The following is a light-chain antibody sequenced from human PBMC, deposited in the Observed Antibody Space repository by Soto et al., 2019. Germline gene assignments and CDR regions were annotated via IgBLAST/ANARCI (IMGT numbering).Light chain of an antibody. CDR1: SSDVGGYKY. CDR3: ASYTSSRTAVI. CDR2: EVS. J-gene: IGLJ2*01. Sequence: QSVLTQPASVSGSPGQSITISCTGTSSDVGGYKYVSWYQQHPDKAPKLIIFEVSNRPSGISSRFSGSKSGNTASLTISGLQAEDEADYYCASYTSSRTAVIFGRWTKLTVL. V-gene: IGLV2-14*01.